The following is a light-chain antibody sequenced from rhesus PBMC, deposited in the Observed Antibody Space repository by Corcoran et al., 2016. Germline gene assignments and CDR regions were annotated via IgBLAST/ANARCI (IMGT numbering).Light chain of an antibody. Sequence: DIQMTQSPSSLSASIGDRVTITCQASQDITNNLAWYPQKPGKVPNLLIYKASTLTSGVPSRFSCSGSGTEFNLTISSLQPEDCASYYCQHGYGTPLYSFGQGTKVEIK. V-gene: IGKV1-25*01. J-gene: IGKJ2*01. CDR3: QHGYGTPLYS. CDR1: QDITNN. CDR2: KAS.